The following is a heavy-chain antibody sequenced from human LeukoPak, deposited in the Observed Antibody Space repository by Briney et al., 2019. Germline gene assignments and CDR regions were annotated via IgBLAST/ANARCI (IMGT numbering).Heavy chain of an antibody. CDR3: AREEGGKLGIDYYFDY. CDR2: ISSSSSYI. D-gene: IGHD7-27*01. CDR1: GFTFISYS. V-gene: IGHV3-21*06. J-gene: IGHJ4*02. Sequence: GGSLRLSCAASGFTFISYSMNWVRQAPGKGLEWVSSISSSSSYIYYADSVKGRFTISRDNAKNSLYLQMNSLRAEDTAMYYCAREEGGKLGIDYYFDYWGQGTLVTVSS.